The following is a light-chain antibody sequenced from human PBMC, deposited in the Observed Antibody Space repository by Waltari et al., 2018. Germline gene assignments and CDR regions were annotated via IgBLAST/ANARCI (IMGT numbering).Light chain of an antibody. CDR3: QTWGTGIHVV. J-gene: IGLJ2*01. V-gene: IGLV4-69*01. CDR2: VNSDGSH. Sequence: QLVLTQSPSASASLGASVKLTCTLSSGHSSYPIAWPQQQPEKGPRYLMKVNSDGSHSKGDGIPDRFSGSSSGAERYLTISSLQSEDEADYYCQTWGTGIHVVFGGGTKLTVL. CDR1: SGHSSYP.